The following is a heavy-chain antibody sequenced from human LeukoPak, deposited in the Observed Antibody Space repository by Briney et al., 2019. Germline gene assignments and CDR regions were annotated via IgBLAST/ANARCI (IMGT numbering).Heavy chain of an antibody. CDR3: AKGHRYCTSGNCNSAVDY. V-gene: IGHV3-23*01. CDR1: GFTFSSSA. J-gene: IGHJ4*02. Sequence: GGSLRLSCAASGFTFSSSAMSWVRQAPGKGLEWVSTIGGGGGSTDYTDSVKGRFTISRDNSKNTLYLQMNSLGAEDTAVYYCAKGHRYCTSGNCNSAVDYWGQGTLVTVSS. CDR2: IGGGGGST. D-gene: IGHD2-15*01.